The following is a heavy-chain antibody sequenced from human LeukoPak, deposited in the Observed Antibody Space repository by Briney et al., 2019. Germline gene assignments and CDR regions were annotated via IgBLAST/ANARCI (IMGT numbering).Heavy chain of an antibody. CDR3: AKDALISFRGAWSQSDY. Sequence: GGSLRLSCAASGFTFSRYAMSWVRQAPGKGLEWVSGISGSGGSTYYADSVKGRFTISRDNSKNTLFLQTKSLRAEDTAVYYCAKDALISFRGAWSQSDYWGQGTLVTVSS. D-gene: IGHD3-16*02. J-gene: IGHJ4*02. V-gene: IGHV3-23*01. CDR1: GFTFSRYA. CDR2: ISGSGGST.